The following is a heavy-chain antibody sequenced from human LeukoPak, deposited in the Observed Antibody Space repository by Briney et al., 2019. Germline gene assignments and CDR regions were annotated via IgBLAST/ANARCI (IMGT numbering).Heavy chain of an antibody. CDR1: GFTFSSYW. CDR3: ARVQWELRGVGSYFEY. D-gene: IGHD1-26*01. CDR2: IKQDGSEK. V-gene: IGHV3-7*01. Sequence: GGSLRLSCVVSGFTFSSYWMSWVRQAPGKGLEWVANIKQDGSEKYYVDSVKGRFTMSRDNAKNSLYLQMNSLRAEDTAVYYCARVQWELRGVGSYFEYWGRGALVTVSS. J-gene: IGHJ4*02.